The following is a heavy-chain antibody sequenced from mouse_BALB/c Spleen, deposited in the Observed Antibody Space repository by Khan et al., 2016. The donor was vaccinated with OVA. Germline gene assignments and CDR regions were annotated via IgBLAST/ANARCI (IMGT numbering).Heavy chain of an antibody. V-gene: IGHV1S132*01. CDR3: ESEEDLYYFDY. Sequence: QVQLKQSGAELVRPGASVKLSCKTSGYIFTSYWIHWVKQRSGQGLEWIARIYPGTDDTYYNEKLKDKATLTADTSSSTAYLQLSSLKSEDSAAFFCESEEDLYYFDYWGQGTTLTVSS. CDR2: IYPGTDDT. J-gene: IGHJ2*01. CDR1: GYIFTSYW.